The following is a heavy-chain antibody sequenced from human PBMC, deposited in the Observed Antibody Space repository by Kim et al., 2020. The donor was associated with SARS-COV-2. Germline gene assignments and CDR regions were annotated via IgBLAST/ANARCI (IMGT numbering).Heavy chain of an antibody. D-gene: IGHD2-15*01. CDR1: GFTFSTYW. CDR3: ARGDISYGMDV. Sequence: GGSLRLSCAASGFTFSTYWMYWVRQAPGKGLVCVSRINTAGSSTTYADSVKGRFTISRDNAKNTLYPQMNSLRGEDTAVYYCARGDISYGMDVGGQGTAV. CDR2: INTAGSST. J-gene: IGHJ6*02. V-gene: IGHV3-74*01.